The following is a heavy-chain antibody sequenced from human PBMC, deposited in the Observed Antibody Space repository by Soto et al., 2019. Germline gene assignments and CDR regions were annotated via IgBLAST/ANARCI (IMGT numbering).Heavy chain of an antibody. D-gene: IGHD4-4*01. CDR2: ISPYNGNT. CDR3: ARDTSNAFDY. Sequence: HVQLLQSGGELKKPGASVKVSCNTSGFTFNTYFISWVRQAPGQGLEWMGWISPYNGNTKYGEKFQGRVTMTTDTITMTAYMELRNLRIDDTALYYCARDTSNAFDYWGQGTLVTVAS. V-gene: IGHV1-18*01. J-gene: IGHJ4*02. CDR1: GFTFNTYF.